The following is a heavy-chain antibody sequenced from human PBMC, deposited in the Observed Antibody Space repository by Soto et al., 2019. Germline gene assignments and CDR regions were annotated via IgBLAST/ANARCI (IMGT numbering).Heavy chain of an antibody. J-gene: IGHJ4*02. Sequence: QVQLVESGGGVVQPGRSLRLSCAASGFTFSSYAMHWVRQAPGKGLEWVAVISYDGSNKYYADSVKGRFTISRDNSKNTLYLQMNSLRAEDTAVYYCARDTYYYDSSGYYSFDYWGQGTLVTVSS. CDR2: ISYDGSNK. CDR1: GFTFSSYA. CDR3: ARDTYYYDSSGYYSFDY. D-gene: IGHD3-22*01. V-gene: IGHV3-30-3*01.